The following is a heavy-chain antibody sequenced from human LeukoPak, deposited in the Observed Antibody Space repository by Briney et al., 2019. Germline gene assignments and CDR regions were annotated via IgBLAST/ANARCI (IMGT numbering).Heavy chain of an antibody. J-gene: IGHJ4*02. CDR2: INWNGGST. CDR1: GFSFSNYW. Sequence: PGGALILSCAASGFSFSNYWIHWVRQAPGKGLECVSGINWNGGSTYYADSVKSRFTIYRDNAKNSLYLKMNSLRAEDTALYHCARAMITFGGVIVPGYDYWGQGTLVTVSS. CDR3: ARAMITFGGVIVPGYDY. V-gene: IGHV3-20*01. D-gene: IGHD3-16*02.